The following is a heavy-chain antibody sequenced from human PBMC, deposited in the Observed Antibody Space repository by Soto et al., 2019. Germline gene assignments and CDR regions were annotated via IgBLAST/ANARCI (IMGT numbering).Heavy chain of an antibody. J-gene: IGHJ4*02. CDR2: ISKDGTNK. CDR3: AIVVGESNPGF. V-gene: IGHV3-30-3*01. Sequence: QVQLVESGGGVVQPGRSLRLSCAASGFTFSSYAMHWVRQAPGKGLEWVARISKDGTNKNDADSVKGRFNISRDNSKSTLYLQMNSLRPEDTAVYYCAIVVGESNPGFWGQGTLVTASS. CDR1: GFTFSSYA. D-gene: IGHD1-26*01.